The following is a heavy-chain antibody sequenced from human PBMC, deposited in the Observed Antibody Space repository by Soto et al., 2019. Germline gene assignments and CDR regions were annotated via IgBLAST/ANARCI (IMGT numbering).Heavy chain of an antibody. Sequence: ASVKVSCKVSGYTLTELSMHWVRQAPGKGLEWMGGFDPEDGETIYAQKFQGRVTMTEDTSTDTAYMELSSLRSEDTAVYYCATSLLRFLEWLPNYYYYGMDVWGQGTTVTVSS. D-gene: IGHD3-3*01. CDR2: FDPEDGET. CDR3: ATSLLRFLEWLPNYYYYGMDV. CDR1: GYTLTELS. J-gene: IGHJ6*02. V-gene: IGHV1-24*01.